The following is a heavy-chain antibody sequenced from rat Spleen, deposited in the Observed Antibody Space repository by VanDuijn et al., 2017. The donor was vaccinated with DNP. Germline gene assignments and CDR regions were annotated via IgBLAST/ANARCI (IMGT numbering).Heavy chain of an antibody. V-gene: IGHV2-1*01. J-gene: IGHJ2*01. CDR1: GFSLTTNG. CDR2: IWAGGSI. D-gene: IGHD1-10*01. CDR3: TREREPSNNPYYFDY. Sequence: QVQLKESGPGLVQPSQTLSLTCTVSGFSLTTNGVRWVSQHPGKSLVLMGTIWAGGSITYNAAVQSRLSISRDTSRSQVFLGMNSLQTEDTAIYFCTREREPSNNPYYFDYWGQGVMVTVSS.